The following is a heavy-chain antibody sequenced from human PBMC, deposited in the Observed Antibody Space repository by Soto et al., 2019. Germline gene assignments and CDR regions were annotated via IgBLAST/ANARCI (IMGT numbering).Heavy chain of an antibody. D-gene: IGHD3-3*01. Sequence: QVPLVQSGAEVKKPGASVKVSCKASGYTFTSYGISWVRQAPGQGLEWMGWISAYNGNTNYAQKLQGRVTMTTDTSTRTAYMELRSLRSDDTAVYYCARYDFWSGYLDYYYGMDVWGQGTTVTVSS. CDR3: ARYDFWSGYLDYYYGMDV. CDR1: GYTFTSYG. V-gene: IGHV1-18*01. J-gene: IGHJ6*02. CDR2: ISAYNGNT.